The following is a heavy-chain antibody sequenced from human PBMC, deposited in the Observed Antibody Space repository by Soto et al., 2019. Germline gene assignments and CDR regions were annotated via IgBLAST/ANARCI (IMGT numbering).Heavy chain of an antibody. J-gene: IGHJ5*02. V-gene: IGHV4-4*02. CDR1: GGSISSTYW. Sequence: QVQLQESGPGLVKPSGTLSLTCAVSGGSISSTYWWSWVRQPPGKGLEWIGEIFHTGSTNYNPSLKSRVTISLDKSKNQFALNVNSVTAADTAVYYCARKGDVFDPWGQGTLFTVSS. CDR3: ARKGDVFDP. D-gene: IGHD2-21*02. CDR2: IFHTGST.